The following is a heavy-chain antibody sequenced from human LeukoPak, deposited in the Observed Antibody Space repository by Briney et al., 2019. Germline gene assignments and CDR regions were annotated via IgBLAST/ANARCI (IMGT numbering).Heavy chain of an antibody. CDR2: IYSSGST. D-gene: IGHD5-12*01. J-gene: IGHJ3*02. Sequence: SETLSLTCTVSGGSISGYYWSWIRQPPGKGLQWIGFIYSSGSTNYNPSLKSRVTISLDTSKNQFSLRVSSVTSADTAVYYCARGNSGYDYAFDIWGQGTMVTVSS. CDR3: ARGNSGYDYAFDI. CDR1: GGSISGYY. V-gene: IGHV4-59*01.